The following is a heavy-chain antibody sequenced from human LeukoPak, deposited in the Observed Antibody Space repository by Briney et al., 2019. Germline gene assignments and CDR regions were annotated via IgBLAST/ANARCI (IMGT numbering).Heavy chain of an antibody. Sequence: PGGSLRLSCAASGFTFSSYAMSWVRQAPGKGLEWVSAISGSGDTTYYADSVKGRFTISRDNSKNTLYLQMNSLRAEDTAVYYCARDRDNGMDVWGQGTTVTVSS. J-gene: IGHJ6*02. CDR2: ISGSGDTT. D-gene: IGHD2-21*01. CDR3: ARDRDNGMDV. CDR1: GFTFSSYA. V-gene: IGHV3-23*01.